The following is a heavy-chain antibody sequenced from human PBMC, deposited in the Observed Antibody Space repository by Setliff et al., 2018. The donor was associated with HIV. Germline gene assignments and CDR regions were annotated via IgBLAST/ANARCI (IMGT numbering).Heavy chain of an antibody. CDR1: GGTFSVYG. CDR2: IITMFGTV. Sequence: ASVKVSCKASGGTFSVYGVSWLRQAPGQGLEWVGGIITMFGTVKYAQKFQGRVRITADEVTNIAYMDLSGLRYEDTAVYYCGSDFSGWYYFDMWGREPWSPSPQ. D-gene: IGHD6-19*01. CDR3: GSDFSGWYYFDM. V-gene: IGHV1-69*13. J-gene: IGHJ4*02.